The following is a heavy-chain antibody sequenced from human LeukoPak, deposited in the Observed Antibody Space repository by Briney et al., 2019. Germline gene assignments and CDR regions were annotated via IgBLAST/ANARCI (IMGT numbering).Heavy chain of an antibody. D-gene: IGHD3-3*01. CDR2: INHSGGA. Sequence: SETLSLTCAVYGGSFIGYYWSWIRQPPGKGLEWIGEINHSGGANYNPSLKSRVTISADTSKSQFSLKLGSVTAADTAVYYCARVPLRFLEPFDYWGQGTLVTVS. CDR3: ARVPLRFLEPFDY. V-gene: IGHV4-34*01. CDR1: GGSFIGYY. J-gene: IGHJ4*02.